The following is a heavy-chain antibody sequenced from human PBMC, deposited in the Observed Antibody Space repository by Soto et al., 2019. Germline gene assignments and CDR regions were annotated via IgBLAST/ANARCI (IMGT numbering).Heavy chain of an antibody. J-gene: IGHJ4*02. Sequence: ESGGGLVQPGGSLRLSCAASGFTFSSYWMSWVRQAPGKGLEWVANIKQDGSEKYYVDSVKGRFTISRDNAKNSLYLQMSSLRAEDTAVYYCARARGFWSGYYDYWGQGTLVTVSS. D-gene: IGHD3-3*01. CDR1: GFTFSSYW. V-gene: IGHV3-7*01. CDR3: ARARGFWSGYYDY. CDR2: IKQDGSEK.